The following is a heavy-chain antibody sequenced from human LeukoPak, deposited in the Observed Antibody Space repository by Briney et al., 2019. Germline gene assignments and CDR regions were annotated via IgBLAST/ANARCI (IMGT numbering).Heavy chain of an antibody. V-gene: IGHV1-8*01. D-gene: IGHD2-2*01. CDR1: GYPFSSYD. J-gene: IGHJ4*02. CDR3: ARRPPESTSSDS. CDR2: MRPNNVNT. Sequence: ASVKVSCKASGYPFSSYDVNWVRQAAGQGLECIGWMRPNNVNTGYAQKFQDRVTMTRDTTINTAYMELRSLTSEDTAVYYCARRPPESTSSDSWGQGTLVTISS.